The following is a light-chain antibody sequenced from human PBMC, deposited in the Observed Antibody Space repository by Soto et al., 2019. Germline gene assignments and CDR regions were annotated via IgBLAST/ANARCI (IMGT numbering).Light chain of an antibody. CDR3: QQYNDWPPLT. Sequence: EIVMTQSPATLSVSPGERATLSCRASQNIKTNLAWYQQKPGQAPRLLIYGASTRATAIPARFSGSGSGTEVTLTISSLQSEDFAVYYCQQYNDWPPLTFGQGTKVEIK. V-gene: IGKV3-15*01. CDR1: QNIKTN. CDR2: GAS. J-gene: IGKJ1*01.